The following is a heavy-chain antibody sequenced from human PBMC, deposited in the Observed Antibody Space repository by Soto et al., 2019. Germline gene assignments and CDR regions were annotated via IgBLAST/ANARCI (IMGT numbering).Heavy chain of an antibody. Sequence: GGSLRLSCAASGFTFSSYWMSWVRQAPGKGLEWVANIKQDGSEKYYVDSVKGRFTISRDNAKNSVYLQMNSLRVEDKAVYYCARRGSKNWFGPWAQGTLVTV. D-gene: IGHD6-6*01. CDR3: ARRGSKNWFGP. CDR2: IKQDGSEK. J-gene: IGHJ5*02. CDR1: GFTFSSYW. V-gene: IGHV3-7*01.